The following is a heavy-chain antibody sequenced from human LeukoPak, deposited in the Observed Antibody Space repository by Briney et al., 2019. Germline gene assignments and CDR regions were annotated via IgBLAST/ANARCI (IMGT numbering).Heavy chain of an antibody. D-gene: IGHD3-10*01. CDR1: GFSFSNYS. V-gene: IGHV3-48*01. Sequence: GGSLRLSCAASGFSFSNYSLNWVRQAPGKGLEWISYISGSSNTKFYAESVRGRFTISRDNARNSLYLQMNSLRVEDTAVYYCAIIAARGLVQWSWDCWGQGTMVIVSS. CDR2: ISGSSNTK. CDR3: AIIAARGLVQWSWDC. J-gene: IGHJ4*02.